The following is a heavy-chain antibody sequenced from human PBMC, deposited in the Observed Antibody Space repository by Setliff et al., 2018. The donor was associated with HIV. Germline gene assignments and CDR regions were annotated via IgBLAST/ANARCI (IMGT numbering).Heavy chain of an antibody. CDR2: IYDSGST. J-gene: IGHJ6*03. Sequence: SETLSLTCTVSGGSISRSSYYWGWIHQPPGKGLEWIGSIYDSGSTHYNPSLKSRVTISVDTSKTQFSLKLSSVTAADTAVYYCARDRSSGRGYYYYYYMDVWGKGTTVTVSS. D-gene: IGHD6-19*01. CDR3: ARDRSSGRGYYYYYYMDV. V-gene: IGHV4-39*07. CDR1: GGSISRSSYY.